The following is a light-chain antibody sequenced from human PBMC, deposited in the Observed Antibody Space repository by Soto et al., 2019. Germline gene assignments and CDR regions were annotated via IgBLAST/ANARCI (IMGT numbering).Light chain of an antibody. CDR1: NSNVETNS. CDR2: RDN. V-gene: IGLV1-47*01. CDR3: AVWDDSLRGPV. J-gene: IGLJ2*01. Sequence: QSVLTQPPSVSGTPGQRVTISCSGSNSNVETNSVNWYQQFPGMAPTLLINRDNRRPSGVPGRFSGSKSGTSASLAISGLRSEDEADYYCAVWDDSLRGPVFGGGTKLTVL.